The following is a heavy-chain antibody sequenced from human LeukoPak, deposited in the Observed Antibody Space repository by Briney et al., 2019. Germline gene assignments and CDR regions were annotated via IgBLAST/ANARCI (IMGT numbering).Heavy chain of an antibody. CDR2: INHSGST. Sequence: SETLSLTCAVYGGSFSGYYWSWIRQPPGKGLEWIGEINHSGSTNYNPSLKSRVTISVDTSKNQFSLKLSSVTAADTAVYYCARGLLWFQYYFDYWGQGTRSPSPQ. CDR1: GGSFSGYY. V-gene: IGHV4-34*01. CDR3: ARGLLWFQYYFDY. D-gene: IGHD3-10*01. J-gene: IGHJ4*02.